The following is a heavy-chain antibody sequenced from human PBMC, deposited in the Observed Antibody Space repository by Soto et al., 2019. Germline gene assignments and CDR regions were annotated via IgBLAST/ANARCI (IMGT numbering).Heavy chain of an antibody. J-gene: IGHJ3*02. V-gene: IGHV1-69*10. D-gene: IGHD6-13*01. CDR3: ARVLGYNSSWWRHTAFDI. CDR2: IIPLFGIA. Sequence: GASVKVSCKASGGTFSQFAVSWVRQAPGQGLEWMGGIIPLFGIAKYAQKFQGRVTMTTDTSTSTAYMELRSLRSDDTAVYYCARVLGYNSSWWRHTAFDIWGQGTMVTVSS. CDR1: GGTFSQFA.